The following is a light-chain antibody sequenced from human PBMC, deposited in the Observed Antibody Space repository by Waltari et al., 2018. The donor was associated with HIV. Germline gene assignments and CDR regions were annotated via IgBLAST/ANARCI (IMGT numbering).Light chain of an antibody. V-gene: IGLV1-47*01. CDR3: AAWDDSLSGRV. J-gene: IGLJ3*02. CDR1: SSNIGSNY. Sequence: QSVLTQPPSASGTPGQRVTISCSGSSSNIGSNYVYWYHQLPGTTPKLLIYRNNPRPSGVPDRFSGAKSGTSASLAISGLRSEDEADYYCAAWDDSLSGRVFGGGTKLTVL. CDR2: RNN.